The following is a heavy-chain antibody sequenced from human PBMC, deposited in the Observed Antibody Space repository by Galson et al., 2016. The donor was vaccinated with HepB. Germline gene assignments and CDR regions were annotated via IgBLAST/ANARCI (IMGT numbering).Heavy chain of an antibody. CDR1: GYVFSSYW. Sequence: QSGAEVNKPGEPLKISCKGEGYVFSSYWIAWVRQTPDKGLEWMGLFYPGHTELRNSPSFQGQLPFSADKSINTPYLQWSSLKASETATYYCARLVSSRSPYDSWGQGTLVTVSS. D-gene: IGHD3-22*01. CDR3: ARLVSSRSPYDS. V-gene: IGHV5-51*01. CDR2: FYPGHTEL. J-gene: IGHJ4*02.